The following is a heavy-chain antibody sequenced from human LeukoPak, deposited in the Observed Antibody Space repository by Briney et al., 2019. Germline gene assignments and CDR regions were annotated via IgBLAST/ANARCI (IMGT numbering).Heavy chain of an antibody. D-gene: IGHD6-19*01. CDR2: IYHSGST. CDR3: ARVGYSSGSREYYFDY. Sequence: SETLSLTCAVSGGSISSGGYSWSWIRQPPGKGLEWIGYIYHSGSTYYNPSLKSRVTISVDRSKNQFSLKLSSVTAADTAVYYCARVGYSSGSREYYFDYWGQGTLVTVSS. V-gene: IGHV4-30-2*01. CDR1: GGSISSGGYS. J-gene: IGHJ4*02.